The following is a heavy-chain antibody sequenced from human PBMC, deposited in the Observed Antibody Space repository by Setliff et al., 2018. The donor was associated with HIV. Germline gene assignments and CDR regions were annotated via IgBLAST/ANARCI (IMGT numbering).Heavy chain of an antibody. D-gene: IGHD2-15*01. CDR1: GFTFSDYY. Sequence: PGGSLRLSCAASGFTFSDYYMSWIRQTPGKGLEWLGEINHSGSTAYNLALESRVTIFIDTSKNQFSLKLTSVTTADTAVYFCARHVPVRGHTPLDNWGQGTLVTVSS. CDR2: INHSGST. V-gene: IGHV4-34*01. CDR3: ARHVPVRGHTPLDN. J-gene: IGHJ4*02.